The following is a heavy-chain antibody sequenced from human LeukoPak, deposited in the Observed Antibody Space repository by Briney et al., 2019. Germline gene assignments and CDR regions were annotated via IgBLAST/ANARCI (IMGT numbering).Heavy chain of an antibody. Sequence: GRSLRLSCAASGFTFSSYAMHWVRQAPGKGLGWVAVISYDGSNKYYADSVKGRFTISRDNSKNTLYLQMNSLRAEDTAVYYCAREGYYYDSSGYHYYFDYWGQGTLVTVSS. CDR3: AREGYYYDSSGYHYYFDY. V-gene: IGHV3-30*04. J-gene: IGHJ4*02. D-gene: IGHD3-22*01. CDR2: ISYDGSNK. CDR1: GFTFSSYA.